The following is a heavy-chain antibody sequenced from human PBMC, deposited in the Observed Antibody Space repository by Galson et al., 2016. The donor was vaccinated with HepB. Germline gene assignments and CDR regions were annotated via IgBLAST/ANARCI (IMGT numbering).Heavy chain of an antibody. CDR1: GGSISSSHYY. J-gene: IGHJ4*02. CDR3: ATYLGGIVRASDY. CDR2: VYYSGST. Sequence: SETLSLTCTVSGGSISSSHYYCGWIRQPPGKGLEWIGNVYYSGSTYYNPSLKSRVTISVDTSKNQFSLKLTSVTAADTAVYYCATYLGGIVRASDYWGQGTLATVSS. D-gene: IGHD1-26*01. V-gene: IGHV4-39*01.